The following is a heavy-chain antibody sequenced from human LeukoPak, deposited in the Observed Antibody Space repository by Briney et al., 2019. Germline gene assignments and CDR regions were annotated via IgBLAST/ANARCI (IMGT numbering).Heavy chain of an antibody. V-gene: IGHV3-23*01. CDR3: AKQLGYCSDGSCYFPY. CDR1: GFTFSSSA. Sequence: GGSLRLSCAASGFTFSSSAMSWVRQAPWKGLEWISAISNNGGYTYYADSVQGRITISRDNSKSTLCLQMNSLRAEDTAVYYCAKQLGYCSDGSCYFPYWGQGTLVTVSS. D-gene: IGHD2-15*01. CDR2: ISNNGGYT. J-gene: IGHJ4*02.